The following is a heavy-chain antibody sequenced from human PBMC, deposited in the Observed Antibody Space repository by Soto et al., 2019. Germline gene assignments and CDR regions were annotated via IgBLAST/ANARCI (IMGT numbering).Heavy chain of an antibody. V-gene: IGHV1-69*13. J-gene: IGHJ4*02. Sequence: SVKVSCKASGGTFSSYAISWVRQAPGQGLEWMGGIIPIFGTANYAQKFQGRVTITADESTSTAYMELSSLRSEDTAVYYCARESFDPVVPRNSGSYYFDYWGQGTLVTVSS. CDR1: GGTFSSYA. CDR3: ARESFDPVVPRNSGSYYFDY. D-gene: IGHD1-26*01. CDR2: IIPIFGTA.